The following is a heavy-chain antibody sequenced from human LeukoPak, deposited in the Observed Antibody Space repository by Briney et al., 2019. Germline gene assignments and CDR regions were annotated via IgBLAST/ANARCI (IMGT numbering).Heavy chain of an antibody. D-gene: IGHD1-26*01. Sequence: PGGSLRLSCAASGFTFSSYSMNWVRQAPGKGLEWVSSISSSSSPIYYADSVKGRFTIPRDNAKNSLYLQMNSLRTEDTAVYYCARGGSYLSAFDIWGQGTMVTVSS. CDR3: ARGGSYLSAFDI. J-gene: IGHJ3*02. V-gene: IGHV3-48*01. CDR2: ISSSSSPI. CDR1: GFTFSSYS.